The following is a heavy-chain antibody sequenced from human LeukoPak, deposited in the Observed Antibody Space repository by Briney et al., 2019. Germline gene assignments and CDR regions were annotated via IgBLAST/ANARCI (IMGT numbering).Heavy chain of an antibody. J-gene: IGHJ4*02. CDR2: ISGSGGST. CDR1: GFTFSSYA. CDR3: ISGGDSSGYYPSYFDY. Sequence: GGSLRLSCAASGFTFSSYAMSWLRQAPGKGLEWVSAISGSGGSTYYADSVKGRFTISRDNSKNTLYLQMNSLRAKDTAVYYCISGGDSSGYYPSYFDYWGQGTLVTVSS. D-gene: IGHD3-22*01. V-gene: IGHV3-23*01.